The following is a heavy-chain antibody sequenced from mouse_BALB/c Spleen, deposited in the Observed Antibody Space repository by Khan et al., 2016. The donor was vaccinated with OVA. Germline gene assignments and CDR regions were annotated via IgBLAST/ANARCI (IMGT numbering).Heavy chain of an antibody. J-gene: IGHJ4*01. V-gene: IGHV3-2*02. D-gene: IGHD2-3*01. Sequence: EVELVESGPGLVKPSQSLSLTCTVTGYSITSDYAWNWIRQFPGNKLEWMGCISSSGSTNYNPALKSRISITRDTSKNQFFLQLNSATTEDTATYYCARDGSRYNYAMDYWGQGTSVTVSS. CDR2: ISSSGST. CDR1: GYSITSDYA. CDR3: ARDGSRYNYAMDY.